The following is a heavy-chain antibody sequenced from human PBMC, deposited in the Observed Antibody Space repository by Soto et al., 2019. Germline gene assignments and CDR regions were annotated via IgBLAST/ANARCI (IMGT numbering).Heavy chain of an antibody. V-gene: IGHV3-30*03. J-gene: IGHJ4*02. CDR3: ARSPPFSNYFDS. CDR2: MSYDGSNE. Sequence: PGGSLRLSCAASGFTFSNYGIHWVRQAPGQGLEWVALMSYDGSNEYYADAVKGRFSISRDNSKSTLYLQMNSLRGDDTAVYYCARSPPFSNYFDSWGQGTLVTVSS. D-gene: IGHD2-2*01. CDR1: GFTFSNYG.